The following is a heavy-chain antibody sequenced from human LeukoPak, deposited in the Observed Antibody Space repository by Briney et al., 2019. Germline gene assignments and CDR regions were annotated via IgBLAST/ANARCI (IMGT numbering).Heavy chain of an antibody. D-gene: IGHD5-12*01. J-gene: IGHJ4*02. Sequence: PGGSLRLSCAASGFTFSSYAMSWVRQAPGKRLEWVSAISGSGGSTYYADSVKGRFTISRDNSKNTLYLQMNSLRAEDTAVYYCAKGGQWLRFFDYWGQGTLVTVSS. CDR3: AKGGQWLRFFDY. CDR2: ISGSGGST. V-gene: IGHV3-23*01. CDR1: GFTFSSYA.